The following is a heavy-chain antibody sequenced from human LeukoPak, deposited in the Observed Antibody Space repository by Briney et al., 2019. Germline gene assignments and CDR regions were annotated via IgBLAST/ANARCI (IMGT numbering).Heavy chain of an antibody. D-gene: IGHD3-10*01. CDR1: GFTFSSYW. V-gene: IGHV3-7*01. CDR3: AKAGYGSGRGAFDI. J-gene: IGHJ3*02. Sequence: GGSLRLSCAASGFTFSSYWMSWVRQAPGKGLEWVANIKQDGSEKYYVDSVKGRFTISRDNAKNSLYLQMNSLRAEDTAVYYCAKAGYGSGRGAFDIWGQGTMVTVSS. CDR2: IKQDGSEK.